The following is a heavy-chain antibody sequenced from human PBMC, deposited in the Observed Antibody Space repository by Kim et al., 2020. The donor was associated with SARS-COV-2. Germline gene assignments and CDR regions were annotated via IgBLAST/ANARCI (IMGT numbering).Heavy chain of an antibody. J-gene: IGHJ3*02. D-gene: IGHD2-21*01. CDR3: ATGNSHAFDI. CDR1: GFTFSSYW. V-gene: IGHV3-74*01. CDR2: INNDGSST. Sequence: GGSLRLSCAASGFTFSSYWMHWVRQAPGKGLVWVSRINNDGSSTGYADSVKGRFTISRDNAKNTLFLQMNSLRAEDTAVYYCATGNSHAFDIWGHGTLVTASS.